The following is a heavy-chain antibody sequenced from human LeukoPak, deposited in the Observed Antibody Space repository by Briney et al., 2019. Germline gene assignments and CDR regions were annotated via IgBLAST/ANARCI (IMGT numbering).Heavy chain of an antibody. J-gene: IGHJ4*02. CDR2: IYQSGST. CDR3: ATSPLDYGDLVFPSGY. D-gene: IGHD4-17*01. Sequence: SETLSLTCTVSGGSISSGGYYWSWIRQPPGKGLEWIGYIYQSGSTFYNPSLMSRVTISIDRSNNQFSLNLSSVTAADTAVYYCATSPLDYGDLVFPSGYWGQGTLVTVSS. CDR1: GGSISSGGYY. V-gene: IGHV4-30-2*01.